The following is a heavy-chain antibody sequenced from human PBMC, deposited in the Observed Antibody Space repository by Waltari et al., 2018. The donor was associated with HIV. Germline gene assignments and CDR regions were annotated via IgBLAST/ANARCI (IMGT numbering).Heavy chain of an antibody. CDR1: GFDLSSYW. J-gene: IGHJ4*02. CDR2: INQNGSEQ. CDR3: AGGPNWD. Sequence: VKLVESGGGLVQPGGSLRLSCSASGFDLSSYWMTWVRQAPGRGLEGVANINQNGSEQYYAESVKGQFTISRDNAKKSLSLQMNSLRVADSAIYYCAGGPNWDWGQGIPVTVSS. D-gene: IGHD2-8*01. V-gene: IGHV3-7*04.